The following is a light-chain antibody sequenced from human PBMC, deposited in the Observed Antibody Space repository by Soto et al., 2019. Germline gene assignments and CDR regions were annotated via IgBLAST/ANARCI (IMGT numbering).Light chain of an antibody. V-gene: IGKV4-1*01. J-gene: IGKJ2*02. CDR3: QQYYSTPWT. CDR2: WAS. CDR1: QSVLYSSNNKNY. Sequence: DIVMTQSPDSLAVSLGERATINCKSSQSVLYSSNNKNYLAWYQQKPGQPPKLLIYWASTRESGVTDRFSGSGSGTDFTLTISSLQAEDVAVYYGQQYYSTPWTFGQGTKLEIK.